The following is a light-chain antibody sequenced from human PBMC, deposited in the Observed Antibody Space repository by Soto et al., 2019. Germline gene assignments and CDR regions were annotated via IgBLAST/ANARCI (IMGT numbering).Light chain of an antibody. Sequence: QSARTQPASVSASPGQSIAISCYGTSSDVGAYDYVSWYQHHPGKAPKLIIYEVTYRPSGVSNRFSASKSGNTASLIISGLQAEDEADYYCSSYTRSSTYVFGTGTKLTVL. V-gene: IGLV2-14*01. J-gene: IGLJ1*01. CDR1: SSDVGAYDY. CDR2: EVT. CDR3: SSYTRSSTYV.